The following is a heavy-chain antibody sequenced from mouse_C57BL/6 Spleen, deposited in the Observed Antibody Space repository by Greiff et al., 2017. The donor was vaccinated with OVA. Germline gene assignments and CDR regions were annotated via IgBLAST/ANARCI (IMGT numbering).Heavy chain of an antibody. CDR2: ISSGSSTI. J-gene: IGHJ4*01. CDR3: ARIGYDYDENYAMDY. Sequence: EVMLVESGGGLVKPGGSLKLSCAASGFTFSDYGMHWVRQAPEKGLEWVAYISSGSSTIYYADTVKGRFTISRDNAKNTLFLQMTSLRSEDTAMYYCARIGYDYDENYAMDYWGQGTSVTVSS. D-gene: IGHD2-4*01. CDR1: GFTFSDYG. V-gene: IGHV5-17*01.